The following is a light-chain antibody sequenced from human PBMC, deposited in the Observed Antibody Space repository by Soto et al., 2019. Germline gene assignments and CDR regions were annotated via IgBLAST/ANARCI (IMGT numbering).Light chain of an antibody. CDR1: SAPVSTTYY. V-gene: IGLV8-61*01. Sequence: QTVVTQEPSVSVSPGGTVTLTCGLRSAPVSTTYYPAWCQQTPGQPPRTLIYSTNTRSSGVPDRFSGSIRGNKAALTITGAQADDEDDYHCWLYMGNGIYLFGPGTKVTVL. CDR3: WLYMGNGIYL. CDR2: STN. J-gene: IGLJ1*01.